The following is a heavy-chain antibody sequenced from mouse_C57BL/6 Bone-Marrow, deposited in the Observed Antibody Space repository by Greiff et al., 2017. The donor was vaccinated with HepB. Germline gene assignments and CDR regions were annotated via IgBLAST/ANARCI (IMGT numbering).Heavy chain of an antibody. CDR2: ISAGGSYT. CDR3: ARTGYGSSHGAY. J-gene: IGHJ3*01. D-gene: IGHD1-1*01. Sequence: EVKLVESGGGLVKPGGSLKLSCAASGFTFSSYAMSWVRQTPEKRLEWVATISAGGSYTYYPDNVKGRFTISIDNAKTNLYLQMSHLKSEDTAMYYCARTGYGSSHGAYWGQGTLVTVSA. CDR1: GFTFSSYA. V-gene: IGHV5-4*03.